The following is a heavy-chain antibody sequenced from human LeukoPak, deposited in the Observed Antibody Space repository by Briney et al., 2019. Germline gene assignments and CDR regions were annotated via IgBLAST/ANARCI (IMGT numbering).Heavy chain of an antibody. CDR3: ARDRGTWNDDGFDY. D-gene: IGHD1-1*01. CDR1: GGSFSDYY. V-gene: IGHV4-34*01. CDR2: INHSGST. Sequence: SETLSLTCGVYGGSFSDYYWTWIRQSPGKGLEWIGEINHSGSTNYNPSLKSRVTMSVDTSKSQFSPKLSSVTAADTAVYYCARDRGTWNDDGFDYWGQGTLVTVSS. J-gene: IGHJ4*02.